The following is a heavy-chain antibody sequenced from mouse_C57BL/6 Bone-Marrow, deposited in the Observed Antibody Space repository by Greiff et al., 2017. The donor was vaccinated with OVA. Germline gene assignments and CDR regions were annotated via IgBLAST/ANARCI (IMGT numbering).Heavy chain of an antibody. CDR2: IYPRSGNT. CDR1: GYTFTSYG. V-gene: IGHV1-81*01. Sequence: QVQLQQSGAELARPGASVKLSCKASGYTFTSYGISWVKQRTGQGLEWIGEIYPRSGNTYYNEKFKGKATLTADKSSSTAYMELRSLTSEDSAVDVCARWLGRYAMDYWGQGTSVTVSS. D-gene: IGHD4-1*01. J-gene: IGHJ4*01. CDR3: ARWLGRYAMDY.